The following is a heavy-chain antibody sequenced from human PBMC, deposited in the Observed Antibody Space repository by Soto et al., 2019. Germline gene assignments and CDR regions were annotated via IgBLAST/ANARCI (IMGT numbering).Heavy chain of an antibody. Sequence: QFQLVQSGAEVKKPGASVKVSCKVSGYTLTELSMYWVRQSPGEGIAWTGGFDTEEGATIYAQTFQGRVTMTEDTSTDTAYMELGSLRSEDTAVYCWATDLRGRWLQLYYFDYWGQGTLVTVSS. CDR2: FDTEEGAT. J-gene: IGHJ4*02. D-gene: IGHD5-12*01. CDR3: ATDLRGRWLQLYYFDY. V-gene: IGHV1-24*01. CDR1: GYTLTELS.